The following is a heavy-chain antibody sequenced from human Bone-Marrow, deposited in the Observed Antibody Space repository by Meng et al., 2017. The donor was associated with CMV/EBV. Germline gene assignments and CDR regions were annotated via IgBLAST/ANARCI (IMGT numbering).Heavy chain of an antibody. V-gene: IGHV3-23*01. CDR1: GFTFSSYA. J-gene: IGHJ4*02. CDR2: ISGSGGNT. Sequence: GESLKISCAASGFTFSSYAMSWVRQAPGMGLEWVSAISGSGGNTYYADSVKGRFTISRDNSKYTLYLQMNSLRAEDTAVYYCAKARITMVRGVIKPFDYWGQGTLVTVSS. CDR3: AKARITMVRGVIKPFDY. D-gene: IGHD3-10*01.